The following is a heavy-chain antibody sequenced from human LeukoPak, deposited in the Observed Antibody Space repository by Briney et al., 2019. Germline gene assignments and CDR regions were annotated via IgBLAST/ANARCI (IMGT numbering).Heavy chain of an antibody. D-gene: IGHD6-19*01. V-gene: IGHV4-39*01. CDR1: GGSISSSSYY. CDR2: IYYSGST. J-gene: IGHJ4*02. Sequence: PSETLSLTCTVSGGSISSSSYYWGWIRQPPGKGLEWIGSIYYSGSTYYNPSLKSRVTISVDTSKNQLSLKLSSVTAADTAVYYCARLLFPGIAVAGWGQGTLVTVSS. CDR3: ARLLFPGIAVAG.